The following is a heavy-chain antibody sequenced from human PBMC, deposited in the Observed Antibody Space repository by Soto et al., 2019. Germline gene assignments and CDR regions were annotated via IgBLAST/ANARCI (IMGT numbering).Heavy chain of an antibody. D-gene: IGHD6-19*01. V-gene: IGHV4-4*02. J-gene: IGHJ4*02. CDR2: IYHSGST. CDR3: AGVLWDERYSSGHFDY. CDR1: GGSISSSNW. Sequence: QVQLQESGPGLVKPSGTLSLTCAVSGGSISSSNWWSWVRQPPGKGLEWIGEIYHSGSTNYNPSLKRRVTLSVDKSKNQFSLRLSSVTAADTAVYYCAGVLWDERYSSGHFDYWGQGTLVTVSS.